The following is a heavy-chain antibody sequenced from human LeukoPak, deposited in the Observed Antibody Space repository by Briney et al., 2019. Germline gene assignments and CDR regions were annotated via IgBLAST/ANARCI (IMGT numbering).Heavy chain of an antibody. CDR1: GYTFTGYY. V-gene: IGHV1-2*02. Sequence: ASVKVSCKASGYTFTGYYIHWVRQAPGQGLEWMGWINPNSGGTNYALKFQGRVTMTRDTSISTAYMELTRLRSVDTAVYYCARASTPRLIASFDYWGQGSLVTVSS. D-gene: IGHD2-21*01. CDR3: ARASTPRLIASFDY. CDR2: INPNSGGT. J-gene: IGHJ4*02.